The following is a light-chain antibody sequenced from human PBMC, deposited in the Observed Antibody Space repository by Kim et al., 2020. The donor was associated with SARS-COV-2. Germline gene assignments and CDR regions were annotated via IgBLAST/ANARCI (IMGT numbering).Light chain of an antibody. CDR2: GAS. CDR1: QSVSINY. J-gene: IGKJ1*01. Sequence: PGERATRSCRARQSVSINYLAWYQQKPGQAPRLLIYGASSRATGIPDRFSGSGSGTDFTLTITRLEPEDFAVYYCQQYSSSPATFGQGTKVDIK. CDR3: QQYSSSPAT. V-gene: IGKV3-20*01.